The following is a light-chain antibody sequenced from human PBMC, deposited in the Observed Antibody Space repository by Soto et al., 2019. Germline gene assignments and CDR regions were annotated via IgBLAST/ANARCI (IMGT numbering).Light chain of an antibody. J-gene: IGKJ3*01. CDR2: AAS. CDR1: QGIGNE. CDR3: QEYRSAPLT. V-gene: IGKV1-27*01. Sequence: DIQMTQSPSSLSASVGNRVTITCRASQGIGNELAWYQQRPGKVPKLLLYAASTLQSGVPSRFSGSGSGTDVTLTISSLQPEYVATYYCQEYRSAPLTFGPGTKVDI.